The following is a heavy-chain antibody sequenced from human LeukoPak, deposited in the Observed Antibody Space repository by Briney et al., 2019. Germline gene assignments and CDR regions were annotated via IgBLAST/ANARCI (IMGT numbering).Heavy chain of an antibody. CDR2: IIPIFGTA. V-gene: IGHV1-69*06. CDR1: GYTLTELS. CDR3: AKDNWEPPPYY. J-gene: IGHJ4*02. D-gene: IGHD7-27*01. Sequence: SVKVSCKVSGYTLTELSMHWVRQAPGQGLEWMGGIIPIFGTANYAQKFQGRVTITADKSTSTAYMELSSLRSEDTAVYYCAKDNWEPPPYYWGQGTLVTVSS.